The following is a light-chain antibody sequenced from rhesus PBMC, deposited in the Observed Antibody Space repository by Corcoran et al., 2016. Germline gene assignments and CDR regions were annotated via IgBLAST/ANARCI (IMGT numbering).Light chain of an antibody. Sequence: DIQMTQSTSSLSASVGDKVTITCRASQGISSWLAWYQQKPGKAPKLLIYKASSLQSGVPSRFSGGGSGTDFTLTISSLQPEDFATYYCLQYSSSPRTFGQVTKVEIK. CDR3: LQYSSSPRT. V-gene: IGKV1-22*01. CDR1: QGISSW. J-gene: IGKJ1*01. CDR2: KAS.